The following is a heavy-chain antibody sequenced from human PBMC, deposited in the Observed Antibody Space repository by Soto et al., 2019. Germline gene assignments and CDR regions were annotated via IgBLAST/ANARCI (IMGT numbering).Heavy chain of an antibody. CDR3: TTGLMEYQLLALDYYYMDV. J-gene: IGHJ6*03. CDR2: INPSGGST. Sequence: GASVKVSCKASGYTFTSYYMHWVRQAPGQGLEWMGIINPSGGSTSYAQKFQGRVTMTRDTSTSTVYMELSSLRSEDTAVYYCTTGLMEYQLLALDYYYMDVWAKGPRSPSP. V-gene: IGHV1-46*01. CDR1: GYTFTSYY. D-gene: IGHD2-2*01.